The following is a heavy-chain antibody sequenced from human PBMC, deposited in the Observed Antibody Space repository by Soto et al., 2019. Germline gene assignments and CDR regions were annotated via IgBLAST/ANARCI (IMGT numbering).Heavy chain of an antibody. Sequence: GGSLRLSCAASGFTFSSYGMHWVRQAPGKGLEWVAVIWYDGSNKYYADSVKGRFTISRDNSKNTLYLQMNSLRAXDXXXYYCAXDXGYCSGGSCYPAYGMDVWGQGTTVTVSS. CDR1: GFTFSSYG. D-gene: IGHD2-15*01. CDR2: IWYDGSNK. J-gene: IGHJ6*02. CDR3: AXDXGYCSGGSCYPAYGMDV. V-gene: IGHV3-33*01.